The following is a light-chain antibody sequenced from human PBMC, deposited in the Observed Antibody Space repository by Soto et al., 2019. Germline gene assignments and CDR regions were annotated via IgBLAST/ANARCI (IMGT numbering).Light chain of an antibody. CDR3: QQYNNWPLT. Sequence: MTQSPATLSLSPGEVATLSCRASQSVSNNLAWYQRKPGQAPRLLIYGASTRAAGIPARFSGSGSGTEFTLTISSLHSEDFAVYYCQQYNNWPLTFGGGTKVDIK. CDR2: GAS. CDR1: QSVSNN. V-gene: IGKV3-15*01. J-gene: IGKJ4*01.